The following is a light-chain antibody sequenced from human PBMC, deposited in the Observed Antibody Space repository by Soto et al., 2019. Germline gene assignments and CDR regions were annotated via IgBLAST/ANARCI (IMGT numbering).Light chain of an antibody. Sequence: EIVLTQSPGSLSLSPGERATLSCRASQSVSSTFFAWYQQRPGQAPRLRMYGASSTATGIPETFSGSGSATDFTLTISRLEPEDFAVYYCQQFDSSVTFGQGTKVEIK. CDR2: GAS. CDR3: QQFDSSVT. V-gene: IGKV3-20*01. J-gene: IGKJ1*01. CDR1: QSVSSTF.